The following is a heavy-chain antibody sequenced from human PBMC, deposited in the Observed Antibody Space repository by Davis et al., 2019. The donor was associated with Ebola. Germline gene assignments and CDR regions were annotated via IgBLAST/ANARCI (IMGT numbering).Heavy chain of an antibody. D-gene: IGHD4-23*01. CDR2: ITGSGGSR. CDR3: AKGAFKTGGFDF. CDR1: GFTFSNYA. Sequence: GESLKISCAASGFTFSNYAMSWVRQAPGKGLEWVSSITGSGGSRYHADSVKGRFTISRDNSENTLFLQMNSLRAEDTAVYYCAKGAFKTGGFDFWGQGTLVTVSS. V-gene: IGHV3-23*01. J-gene: IGHJ4*02.